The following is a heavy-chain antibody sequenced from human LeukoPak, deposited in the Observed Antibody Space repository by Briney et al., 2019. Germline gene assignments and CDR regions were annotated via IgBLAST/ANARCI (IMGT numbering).Heavy chain of an antibody. Sequence: GGSLRLSCAASGFTFSSYSMNWVRQAPGKGLEWVSYISSSSSTIYYADSVKGRFTISRDNAKNSLYLQMNSLRAEDTAVYYCAAGGSSWIFDYWGQGTLVTVSS. CDR3: AAGGSSWIFDY. V-gene: IGHV3-48*04. D-gene: IGHD6-13*01. J-gene: IGHJ4*02. CDR1: GFTFSSYS. CDR2: ISSSSSTI.